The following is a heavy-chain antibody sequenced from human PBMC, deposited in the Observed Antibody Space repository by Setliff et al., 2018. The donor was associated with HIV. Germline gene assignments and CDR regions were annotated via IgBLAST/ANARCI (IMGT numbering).Heavy chain of an antibody. D-gene: IGHD1-26*01. CDR1: GFTFSSYE. V-gene: IGHV3-48*03. J-gene: IGHJ3*02. CDR3: ARVRGGSYVFDI. Sequence: GGSLRLSCAASGFTFSSYEMNWVRQAPGKGLEWVSYISSSGTTIYYADSVKGRFTISRDNAKNSLYLQMNSLRAEDTAVYNCARVRGGSYVFDIWGQGTMVTVSS. CDR2: ISSSGTTI.